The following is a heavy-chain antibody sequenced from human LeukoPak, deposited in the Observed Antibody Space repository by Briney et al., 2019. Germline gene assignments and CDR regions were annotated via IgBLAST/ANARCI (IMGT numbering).Heavy chain of an antibody. CDR2: INAYNGNT. V-gene: IGHV1-18*01. CDR1: GYTFTSYI. J-gene: IGHJ6*03. Sequence: ASVKVSCKASGYTFTSYIISWVRQAPGQGLEWMGWINAYNGNTDSAQRVQGRVTMTTDTSTSTAYMELRSLRSDDTAVYYCARDRHIAAAVYYYYMDVWGKGTPVTVSS. CDR3: ARDRHIAAAVYYYYMDV. D-gene: IGHD6-13*01.